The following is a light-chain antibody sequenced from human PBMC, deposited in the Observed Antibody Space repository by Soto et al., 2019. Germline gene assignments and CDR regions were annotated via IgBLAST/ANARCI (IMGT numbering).Light chain of an antibody. Sequence: DTQMTQSPSYLSASVGDRISITCRASQTASNYVNWYQQKLGKAPTLLISATSTLQSGVPSRFRGSGSGTYFTLTITSLQPEDFATYYCQQTYTTPRTFGHGTKVAIK. J-gene: IGKJ1*01. CDR2: ATS. V-gene: IGKV1-39*01. CDR1: QTASNY. CDR3: QQTYTTPRT.